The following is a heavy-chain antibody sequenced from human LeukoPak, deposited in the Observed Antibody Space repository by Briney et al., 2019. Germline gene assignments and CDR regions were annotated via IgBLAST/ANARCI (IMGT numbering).Heavy chain of an antibody. CDR2: ISGSGGST. Sequence: QPGGSLRLSCAASRFTFSSYAMSWVRQVPGKGLEWVSGISGSGGSTYYADSVKGRCTISRDNSKNTLSLQMNSLRAEDTALYYCARGKGIAVSSFDYWGQGTLVTVSS. V-gene: IGHV3-23*01. CDR3: ARGKGIAVSSFDY. J-gene: IGHJ4*02. D-gene: IGHD6-19*01. CDR1: RFTFSSYA.